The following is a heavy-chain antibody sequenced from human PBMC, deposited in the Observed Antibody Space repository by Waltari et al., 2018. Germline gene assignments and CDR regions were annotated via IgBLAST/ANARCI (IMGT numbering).Heavy chain of an antibody. CDR2: INHSGST. CDR3: ARQLLKVTRTYYYDSSGYPRWFDP. Sequence: QVQLQQWGAGLLKPSETLSLTCAVYGGSFSGYYWSWIRQPPGKGLEWIGEINHSGSTNYNPSLKSRVTISVDTSKNQFSLKLSSVTAADTAVYYCARQLLKVTRTYYYDSSGYPRWFDPWGQGTLVTVSS. D-gene: IGHD3-22*01. V-gene: IGHV4-34*01. CDR1: GGSFSGYY. J-gene: IGHJ5*02.